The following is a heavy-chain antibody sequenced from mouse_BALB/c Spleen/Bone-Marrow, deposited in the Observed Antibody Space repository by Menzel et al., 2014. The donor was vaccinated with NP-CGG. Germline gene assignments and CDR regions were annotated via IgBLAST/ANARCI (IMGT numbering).Heavy chain of an antibody. V-gene: IGHV1-9*01. Sequence: LEEPRVEPMKPGASMRISCKATGYTFNTYWIEWIKKRPGHGLEWIGEILPGSVSANFNGGFKGKASFTADTSSNPASMQLSSLASEDSAVYYCARKGSYGMDHLGHGTSVSISS. CDR1: GYTFNTYW. CDR2: ILPGSVSA. J-gene: IGHJ4*01. CDR3: ARKGSYGMDH.